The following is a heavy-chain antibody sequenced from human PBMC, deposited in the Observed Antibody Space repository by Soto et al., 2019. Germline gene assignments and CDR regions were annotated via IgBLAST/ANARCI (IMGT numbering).Heavy chain of an antibody. D-gene: IGHD3-10*01. CDR2: IYYSGST. J-gene: IGHJ6*02. V-gene: IGHV4-39*02. Sequence: SETLSLTRTISSASISSSSCYWGWIRKPPGKGLEWIGSIYYSGSTYYNPSLKSRVTISVDTSKNQFSLKLSSVTAADTAVYYCAREGGSGSYYNATTYYYHGMDVWGQGTTVT. CDR3: AREGGSGSYYNATTYYYHGMDV. CDR1: SASISSSSCY.